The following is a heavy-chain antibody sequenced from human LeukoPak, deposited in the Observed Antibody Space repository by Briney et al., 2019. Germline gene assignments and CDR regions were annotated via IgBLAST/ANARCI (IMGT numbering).Heavy chain of an antibody. CDR3: ARWIVVVPAASIDY. Sequence: PSETLSLTCAVSGYSISSGYYWGWIRRPPGKGLEWIGSIYHSGSTYYNPSLKSRVTISVDTSKNQFSLKLSSVTAADTAVYYCARWIVVVPAASIDYWGQGTLVTVSS. CDR2: IYHSGST. V-gene: IGHV4-38-2*01. J-gene: IGHJ4*02. CDR1: GYSISSGYY. D-gene: IGHD2-2*01.